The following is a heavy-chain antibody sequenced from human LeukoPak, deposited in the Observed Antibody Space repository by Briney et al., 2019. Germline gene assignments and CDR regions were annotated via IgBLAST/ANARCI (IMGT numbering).Heavy chain of an antibody. Sequence: GESLKISCKASGYSFTSYWIGWVRQMPGKGLEWMGIVYPGDSDNRYSPSFKGQVTISVDKSISTAYLQWSSLKASDTAMYYCASGRLCRTRDAFDIWGKGTTVTVSS. J-gene: IGHJ3*02. CDR3: ASGRLCRTRDAFDI. CDR1: GYSFTSYW. D-gene: IGHD2-2*01. V-gene: IGHV5-51*01. CDR2: VYPGDSDN.